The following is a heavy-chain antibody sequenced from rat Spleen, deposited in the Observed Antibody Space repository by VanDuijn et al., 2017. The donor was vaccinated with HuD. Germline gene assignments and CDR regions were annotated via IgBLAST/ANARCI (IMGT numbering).Heavy chain of an antibody. J-gene: IGHJ3*01. CDR1: GFTFKNYG. V-gene: IGHV5-29*01. D-gene: IGHD4-3*01. Sequence: EVQLVESGGGLVQPGRSLKVSCAASGFTFKNYGMAWVRQAPAKGLEWVAAISYDGITTYYRDSVRGRFTISSDNAKTTLYLQMDSLRSEDTATYYCVRQDTSGYSNWFAYWGQGTLVTVSS. CDR2: ISYDGITT. CDR3: VRQDTSGYSNWFAY.